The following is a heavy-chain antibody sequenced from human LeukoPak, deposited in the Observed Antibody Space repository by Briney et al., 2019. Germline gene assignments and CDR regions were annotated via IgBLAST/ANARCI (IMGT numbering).Heavy chain of an antibody. CDR2: ISSSSSTI. D-gene: IGHD2-21*02. J-gene: IGHJ4*02. CDR1: IFTFSNYS. CDR3: ARGGSGGDRPIDY. V-gene: IGHV3-48*01. Sequence: GGSLRLSCAASIFTFSNYSMNWVRQAPGKGLEWLSYISSSSSTIYYADSVKGRFTISRDNAKNSLYLLMNSLKAEDTAVYYCARGGSGGDRPIDYWGQGTLVTVSS.